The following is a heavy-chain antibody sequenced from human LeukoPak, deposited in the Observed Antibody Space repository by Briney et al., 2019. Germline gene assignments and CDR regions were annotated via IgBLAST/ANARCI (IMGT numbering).Heavy chain of an antibody. CDR1: GFTFSSYW. J-gene: IGHJ4*02. V-gene: IGHV3-7*04. Sequence: GGSLRLSCAGSGFTFSSYWMSWVRQAPGKGLEWVANIKQDGSEKYYVDSVKGRFAISRDNAKNSLYLQMNSLRAEDTGVYYCAREGIAAAGDYWGQGTLVTVSS. D-gene: IGHD6-13*01. CDR3: AREGIAAAGDY. CDR2: IKQDGSEK.